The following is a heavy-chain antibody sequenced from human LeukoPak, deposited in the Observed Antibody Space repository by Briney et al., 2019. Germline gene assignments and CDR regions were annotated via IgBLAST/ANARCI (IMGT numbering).Heavy chain of an antibody. D-gene: IGHD6-13*01. Sequence: GGSLRLSCEASGFTFDAYGMHWVRQAPGKGLDWVSTISWNSASVGYVDSVKGRFTISRDNAKKTLYLQMNSLRPEDTALYYCAKDYGYSSSWYDYWGQGTLVTVSS. CDR3: AKDYGYSSSWYDY. V-gene: IGHV3-9*01. J-gene: IGHJ4*02. CDR2: ISWNSASV. CDR1: GFTFDAYG.